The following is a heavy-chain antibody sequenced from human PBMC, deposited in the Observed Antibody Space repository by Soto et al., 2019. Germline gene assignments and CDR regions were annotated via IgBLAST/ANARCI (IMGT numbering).Heavy chain of an antibody. Sequence: QLLESGGGLVQPGGSLRVSCAASGFTFSTHDMSWVRQAPGKGLEWVSTMSTSGGTYYADSMKGRFTISRDNSKKTLYLQMNSLRAEDTAVYYCAKGLDTGWYFFDHWGQGTLVTVSS. CDR1: GFTFSTHD. V-gene: IGHV3-23*01. D-gene: IGHD6-19*01. J-gene: IGHJ4*02. CDR2: MSTSGGT. CDR3: AKGLDTGWYFFDH.